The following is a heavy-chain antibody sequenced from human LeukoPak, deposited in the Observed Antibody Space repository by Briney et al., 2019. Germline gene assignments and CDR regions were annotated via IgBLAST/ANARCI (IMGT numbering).Heavy chain of an antibody. CDR2: ISSSSSYI. D-gene: IGHD6-6*01. V-gene: IGHV3-21*01. J-gene: IGHJ4*02. CDR3: ASRDSSSSAFDY. Sequence: GGSLRLSCAASGFTFSSYSMNWVRQAPGKGLEWVSSISSSSSYIYYADSVKGRFTISRDNAKNSLYLQMNSLRAEDTAVYYCASRDSSSSAFDYWGQGTLVTVYS. CDR1: GFTFSSYS.